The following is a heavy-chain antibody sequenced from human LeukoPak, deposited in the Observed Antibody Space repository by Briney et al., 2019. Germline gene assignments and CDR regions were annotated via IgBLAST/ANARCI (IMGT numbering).Heavy chain of an antibody. D-gene: IGHD4-23*01. J-gene: IGHJ4*02. CDR1: GFXXXXXS. Sequence: GGSLRLSCAASGFXXXXXSMNWVRQAPGKXLEXVXYXXXXXXXIXXXXXVXXXXXXXXDNAKNXLYXQMNSLRDEDTAVYYCAREYRLGGKDYWGQGTLVTVSS. V-gene: IGHV3-48*02. CDR2: XXXXXXXI. CDR3: AREYRLGGKDY.